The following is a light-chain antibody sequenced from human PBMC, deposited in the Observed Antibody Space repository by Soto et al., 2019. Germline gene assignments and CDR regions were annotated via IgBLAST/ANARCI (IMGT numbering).Light chain of an antibody. Sequence: QSALTQPASVSGSPGQSITISCTGTSSDVGGYNFVSWYQHHPGKAPKLIIDEVTNRPSGISNRFSGSKSGNTASLTISGLQAEDEADYYCTSYTSSITYVFGTGTKVTVL. CDR1: SSDVGGYNF. J-gene: IGLJ1*01. CDR2: EVT. V-gene: IGLV2-14*01. CDR3: TSYTSSITYV.